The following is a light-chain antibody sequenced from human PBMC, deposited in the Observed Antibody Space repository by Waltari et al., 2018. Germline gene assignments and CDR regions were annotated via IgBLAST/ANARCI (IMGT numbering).Light chain of an antibody. V-gene: IGKV3-15*01. CDR2: RSA. Sequence: VMTQSPATLSVSPGERATLPCRASQNLYDNLAWYQQKPGQAPRPLIYRSATRATGSPARFSGSGAGADCTLTINSVQSEECALYFCQQYNTWPPITFGRGTRREIK. CDR3: QQYNTWPPIT. J-gene: IGKJ5*01. CDR1: QNLYDN.